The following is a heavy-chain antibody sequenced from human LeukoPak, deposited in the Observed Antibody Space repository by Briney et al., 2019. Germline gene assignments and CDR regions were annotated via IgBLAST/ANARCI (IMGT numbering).Heavy chain of an antibody. D-gene: IGHD1-14*01. Sequence: SETLSLTCTVSGGSISIYYWSWIRQPAGKGLEWIGRIYTSGSTNYNPSLKSRVTMSVDTSKNQFSLKLSSVTAADTAVYYCARHHFLKGGDYYYYMDVWGKGTTVTISS. V-gene: IGHV4-4*07. J-gene: IGHJ6*03. CDR1: GGSISIYY. CDR3: ARHHFLKGGDYYYYMDV. CDR2: IYTSGST.